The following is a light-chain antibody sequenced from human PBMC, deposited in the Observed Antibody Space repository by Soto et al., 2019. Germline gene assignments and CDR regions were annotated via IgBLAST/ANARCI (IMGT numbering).Light chain of an antibody. CDR1: SSDVGSYNP. CDR3: CSYVSGSVF. CDR2: EGT. V-gene: IGLV2-23*01. J-gene: IGLJ2*01. Sequence: QSALTQPASVSGSPGQSITISCTVTSSDVGSYNPVSWYQHLPGTAPKLIIFEGTKRPSGVSDRFSGSKSGNTASLTISGLQTEDEADYYCCSYVSGSVFFGGGTQLTVL.